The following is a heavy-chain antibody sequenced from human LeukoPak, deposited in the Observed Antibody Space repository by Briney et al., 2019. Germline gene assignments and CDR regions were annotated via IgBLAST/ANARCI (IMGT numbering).Heavy chain of an antibody. V-gene: IGHV4-61*08. J-gene: IGHJ4*02. CDR3: GSLNTDYYDSSGYYNHF. D-gene: IGHD3-22*01. CDR1: GASVKSDAYY. Sequence: PSETLSLTCIVSGASVKSDAYYWSWIRQPPGKGLEWIGYMFEGGRTNYNPSLQGRATISVDTSKNQFSLSVSSVTAADTAVYYCGSLNTDYYDSSGYYNHFWGQGTLVTVSS. CDR2: MFEGGRT.